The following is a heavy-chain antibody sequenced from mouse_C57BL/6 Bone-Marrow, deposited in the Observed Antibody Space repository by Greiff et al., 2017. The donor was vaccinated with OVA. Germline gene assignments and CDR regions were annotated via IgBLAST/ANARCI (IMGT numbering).Heavy chain of an antibody. CDR2: IRLKSDNYAT. V-gene: IGHV6-3*01. D-gene: IGHD2-1*01. CDR1: GFTFSNYW. Sequence: EVKLMESGGGLVQPGGSMKLSCVASGFTFSNYWMNWVRQSPEKGLEWVAQIRLKSDNYATHYAESVKGRFTISRDDSKSSVYLQMNNLRAEDTGIYYCTGDGNYSFYYAMDYWGQGTSVTVSA. J-gene: IGHJ4*01. CDR3: TGDGNYSFYYAMDY.